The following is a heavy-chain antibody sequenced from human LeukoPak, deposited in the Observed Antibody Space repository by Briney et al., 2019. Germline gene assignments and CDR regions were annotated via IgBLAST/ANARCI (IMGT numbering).Heavy chain of an antibody. CDR2: TSNNGGYT. CDR1: GFTFSSSA. CDR3: AKQLGYCSDGSCYFPY. V-gene: IGHV3-23*01. J-gene: IGHJ4*02. D-gene: IGHD2-15*01. Sequence: GGSLRLSCAASGFTFSSSAMSWVRQAPGKGLEWVSATSNNGGYTYYADSVQGRFTISRDNSKSTLCLQMNSLRAEDTAVYYCAKQLGYCSDGSCYFPYWGQGTLVTVSS.